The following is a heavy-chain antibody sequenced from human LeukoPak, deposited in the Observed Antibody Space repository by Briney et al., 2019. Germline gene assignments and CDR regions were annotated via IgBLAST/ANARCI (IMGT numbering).Heavy chain of an antibody. Sequence: SETLSLTCTVSGGSISSSSYYWGWIRQPPGKGLEWIGSIYYGGSTYYNPSLKGRVTISVDTSKNQFALRLSSVTAADTAVYYCARTKHNHGYYYYYYMDVWGKGTTVTVSS. V-gene: IGHV4-39*01. CDR2: IYYGGST. CDR3: ARTKHNHGYYYYYYMDV. J-gene: IGHJ6*03. CDR1: GGSISSSSYY. D-gene: IGHD1-1*01.